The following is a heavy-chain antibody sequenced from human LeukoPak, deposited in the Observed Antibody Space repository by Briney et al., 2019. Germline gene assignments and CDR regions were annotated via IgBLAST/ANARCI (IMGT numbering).Heavy chain of an antibody. V-gene: IGHV3-21*01. J-gene: IGHJ6*02. CDR1: GFPFRSYS. CDR2: ISSSSSYI. Sequence: GSLRLSCAASGFPFRSYSMNLVRQAPGKGLEWVSSISSSSSYIYYADSVKGRFTISRDNAKNSLYLQMNSLRAEDTAVYYCARDRLEYYYGMDVWGQGTTVTVSS. CDR3: ARDRLEYYYGMDV. D-gene: IGHD6-19*01.